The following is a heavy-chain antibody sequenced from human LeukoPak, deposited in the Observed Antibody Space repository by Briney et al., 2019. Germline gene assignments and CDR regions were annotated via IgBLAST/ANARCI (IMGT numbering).Heavy chain of an antibody. Sequence: SETLSLTCTVSGGSISSSSYYWGWIRQPAGKGLEWIGRIYTSGSTNYNPSLKSRVTISVDTSKNQFSLKLSSVTAADTAVYYCARDRERLYDYWGQGTLVTVSS. CDR2: IYTSGST. D-gene: IGHD1-1*01. CDR1: GGSISSSSYY. J-gene: IGHJ4*02. CDR3: ARDRERLYDY. V-gene: IGHV4-61*02.